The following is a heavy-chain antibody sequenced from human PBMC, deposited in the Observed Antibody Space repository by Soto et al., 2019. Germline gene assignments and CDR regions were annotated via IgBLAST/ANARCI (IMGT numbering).Heavy chain of an antibody. J-gene: IGHJ4*02. CDR2: IYYSGST. D-gene: IGHD3-9*01. Sequence: SETLSLTCTVSGGSISSYYWSWIRQPPGKGLEWIAYIYYSGSTNYNPSLKSRVTISVDTSKNQFSLKLSSVTAADTAVYYCARLLRYFDWLGLDYWGQGTLVTVSS. CDR3: ARLLRYFDWLGLDY. V-gene: IGHV4-59*08. CDR1: GGSISSYY.